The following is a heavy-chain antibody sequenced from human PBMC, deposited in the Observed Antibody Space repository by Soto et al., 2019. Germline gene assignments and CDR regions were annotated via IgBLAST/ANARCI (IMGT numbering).Heavy chain of an antibody. CDR2: INPSGGTT. CDR1: GYIFTSYY. Sequence: ASVKVSCKTSGYIFTSYYIHLVRQAPGQGLEWMGIINPSGGTTTYAQKFQGRVTMTRDTSTSTVYMELSSLRSEDTAVYYCARGPATAPDAYWVLGTLVTVSS. D-gene: IGHD2-2*01. V-gene: IGHV1-46*01. J-gene: IGHJ4*02. CDR3: ARGPATAPDAY.